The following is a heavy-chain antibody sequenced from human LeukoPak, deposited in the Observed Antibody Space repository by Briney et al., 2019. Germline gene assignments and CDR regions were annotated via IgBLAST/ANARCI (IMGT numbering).Heavy chain of an antibody. J-gene: IGHJ4*02. CDR3: ARHGSLLVSETMVRGPVDY. V-gene: IGHV4-34*01. Sequence: PSETLSLTCAVYGGSFSDYYWSWIRQPPGKGLEWIGEINHRGSTNYNPSLKSRVAMSVDTSKNQFSLKLNSVTAADTAVYYCARHGSLLVSETMVRGPVDYWGQGTLVTVSS. D-gene: IGHD3-10*01. CDR2: INHRGST. CDR1: GGSFSDYY.